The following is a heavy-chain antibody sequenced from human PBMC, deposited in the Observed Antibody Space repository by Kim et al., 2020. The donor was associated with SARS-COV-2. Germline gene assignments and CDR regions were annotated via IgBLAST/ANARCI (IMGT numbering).Heavy chain of an antibody. CDR2: IDGSGGTI. D-gene: IGHD2-21*01. Sequence: GGSLRLSCTTSGFTFFGHAMSWVRQAPGKGLEWVSCIDGSGGTIYYVDSVKGRFSISRDDSGNTLYLQMSALRADDTATYYCPKGGWGWIWDYWGQGPLVTVS. CDR3: PKGGWGWIWDY. J-gene: IGHJ4*02. CDR1: GFTFFGHA. V-gene: IGHV3-23*01.